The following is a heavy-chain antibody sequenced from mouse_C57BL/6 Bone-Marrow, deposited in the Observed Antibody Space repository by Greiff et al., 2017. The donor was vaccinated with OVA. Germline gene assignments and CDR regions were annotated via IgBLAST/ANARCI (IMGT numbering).Heavy chain of an antibody. J-gene: IGHJ4*01. CDR2: IDPSDSYT. D-gene: IGHD1-1*01. Sequence: QVQLQQPGAELVMPGASVKLSCKASGYTFTSYWMHWVKQRPGQGLEWIGEIDPSDSYTNYNQKFTGKSTLTVDKSSSTAYMQLSSLTSEDSAVYYCAREGDYYGSSSRGNAMDYWGQGTSVTVSS. V-gene: IGHV1-69*01. CDR1: GYTFTSYW. CDR3: AREGDYYGSSSRGNAMDY.